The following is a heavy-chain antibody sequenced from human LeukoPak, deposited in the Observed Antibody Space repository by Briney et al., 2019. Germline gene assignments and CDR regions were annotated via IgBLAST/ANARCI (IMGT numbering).Heavy chain of an antibody. J-gene: IGHJ4*02. Sequence: ASVKVSCKAPGYTFTSYYMHWVRQAPGQGLEWMGIINPSGGSTSYAQKFQGRVTMTRDTSTSTVYMELSSLRSEDTAVYYCARDGAPGVMKLWGQGTLVTVSS. CDR2: INPSGGST. CDR1: GYTFTSYY. CDR3: ARDGAPGVMKL. D-gene: IGHD3-16*01. V-gene: IGHV1-46*01.